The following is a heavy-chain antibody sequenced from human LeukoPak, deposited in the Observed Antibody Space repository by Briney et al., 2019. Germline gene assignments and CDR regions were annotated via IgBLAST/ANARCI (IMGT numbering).Heavy chain of an antibody. V-gene: IGHV3-21*01. Sequence: PGGSLRLSCAASGFTFSSYSMNWVRQAPGKGLEWVSSISSSSSYIYYADSVKGRFTISRDNAKNSLYLQMNSLRAEDTAVYYCARDDEDGITIFGVVTAFDYWGQGTLVTVSS. D-gene: IGHD3-3*01. CDR3: ARDDEDGITIFGVVTAFDY. CDR1: GFTFSSYS. CDR2: ISSSSSYI. J-gene: IGHJ4*02.